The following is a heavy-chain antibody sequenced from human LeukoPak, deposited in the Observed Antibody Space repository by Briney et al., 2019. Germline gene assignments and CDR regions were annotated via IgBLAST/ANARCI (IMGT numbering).Heavy chain of an antibody. D-gene: IGHD5-24*01. CDR1: GFTFSSYG. CDR3: ARAGEMRYMDV. J-gene: IGHJ6*03. Sequence: GGTLRLSCAASGFTFSSYGMSWVRQAPGKGLEWVSHIKGNGATTYYADSVRGRFTTSRDNAKNSLFLQMNSLRVDDTATCYCARAGEMRYMDVWGKGTAVAVS. CDR2: IKGNGATT. V-gene: IGHV3-48*04.